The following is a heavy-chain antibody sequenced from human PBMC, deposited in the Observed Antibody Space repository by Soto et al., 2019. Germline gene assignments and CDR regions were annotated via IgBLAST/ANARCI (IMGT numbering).Heavy chain of an antibody. V-gene: IGHV3-23*01. CDR3: AKGQRGGSDAFDIVVVPAAFDY. Sequence: EVQLLESGGGLVQPGGSLRLSCAASGFTFSSYAMSWVRQAPGKGLEWVSAISGSGGSTYYADSVKGRFTISRDNSKNTLYLQMNSLRAEDTAVYYCAKGQRGGSDAFDIVVVPAAFDYWGQGTLVTVSS. D-gene: IGHD2-2*01. J-gene: IGHJ4*02. CDR2: ISGSGGST. CDR1: GFTFSSYA.